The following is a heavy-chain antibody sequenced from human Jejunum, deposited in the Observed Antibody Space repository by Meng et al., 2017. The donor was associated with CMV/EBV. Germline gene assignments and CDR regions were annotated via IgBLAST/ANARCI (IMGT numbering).Heavy chain of an antibody. CDR1: GESLSSSTYY. CDR2: VSKSATN. Sequence: GESLSSSTYYWGWIRRSQGKGLKWIGSVSKSATNYYKPSLRSRVAMSIDTSKQQFSLNLASLTAADTAVYFCARVRYSSTSGMDYWGQGTLVTVSS. CDR3: ARVRYSSTSGMDY. D-gene: IGHD6-6*01. J-gene: IGHJ4*02. V-gene: IGHV4-39*07.